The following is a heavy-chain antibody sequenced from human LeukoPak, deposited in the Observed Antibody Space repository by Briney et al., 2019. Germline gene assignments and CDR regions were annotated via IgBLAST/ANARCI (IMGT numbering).Heavy chain of an antibody. CDR3: AASTEGLQVDY. Sequence: SETLSLTCTVSGGSISNYYWGWIRQPAGEGLEWIGRMYASGSTSYNPSLKSRVTMSGDTSKNQFSLKLSSVTAADTAVYYCAASTEGLQVDYWGQGTLVTVSS. V-gene: IGHV4-4*07. CDR2: MYASGST. CDR1: GGSISNYY. D-gene: IGHD5-24*01. J-gene: IGHJ4*02.